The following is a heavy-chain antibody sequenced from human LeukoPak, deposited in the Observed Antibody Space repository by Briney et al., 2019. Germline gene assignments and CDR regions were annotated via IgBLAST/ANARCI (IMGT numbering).Heavy chain of an antibody. J-gene: IGHJ3*02. D-gene: IGHD3-22*01. CDR3: ARGPYSYDSSGSLDI. V-gene: IGHV4-39*02. Sequence: SETLSLTCTVSGGSISSGSYYWGWIRQPPWKGLEGIGSIYYSGSTYYNSSLKSRFTISVDTSKNHFSLKLSFVTASDTAVYFCARGPYSYDSSGSLDIWGQGTMVTVSS. CDR1: GGSISSGSYY. CDR2: IYYSGST.